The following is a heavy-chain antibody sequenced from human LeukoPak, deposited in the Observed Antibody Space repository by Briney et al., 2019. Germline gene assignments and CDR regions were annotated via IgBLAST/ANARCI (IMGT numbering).Heavy chain of an antibody. CDR1: GNTFTSYY. CDR2: INPSGGST. V-gene: IGHV1-46*01. J-gene: IGHJ2*01. Sequence: GASVKVSCKASGNTFTSYYMHWVRQAPGQGLEWMGIINPSGGSTSYAQKFQGRVTMTRDTSTSTVYMELSSLRSEDTAVYYCARAYCSSNTSCARGWYFDLWGRGTQVAVSS. CDR3: ARAYCSSNTSCARGWYFDL. D-gene: IGHD2-2*01.